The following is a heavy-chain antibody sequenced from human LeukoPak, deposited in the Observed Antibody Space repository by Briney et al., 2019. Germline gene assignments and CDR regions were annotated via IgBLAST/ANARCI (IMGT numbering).Heavy chain of an antibody. CDR1: GFTFSNYG. D-gene: IGHD1-26*01. J-gene: IGHJ4*02. V-gene: IGHV3-30*18. CDR3: AKTPTSGSYGVG. CDR2: ISYDGTNK. Sequence: QTGGSLRLSCAASGFTFSNYGIHWVRQPPGKGLEWVAVISYDGTNKYYADSVKGRFTISRDNSKNTLYLQMNSLRAEDTAVYYCAKTPTSGSYGVGWGQGTLVTVSS.